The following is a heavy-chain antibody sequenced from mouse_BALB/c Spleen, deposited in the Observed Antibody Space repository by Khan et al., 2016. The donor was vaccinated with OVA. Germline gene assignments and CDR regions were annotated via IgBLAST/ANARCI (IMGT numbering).Heavy chain of an antibody. Sequence: QMQLEESGAELVRPGSSVKISCKASGYAFSSYWMNWVKQRPGQGLEWIGQIYPGDGDTNYNGKFKGKATLTADKSSSTAYMQLSSLTSEDSAVYFCARITTVVGAMDYWGQGTSVTVSS. CDR2: IYPGDGDT. V-gene: IGHV1-80*01. CDR3: ARITTVVGAMDY. CDR1: GYAFSSYW. D-gene: IGHD1-1*01. J-gene: IGHJ4*01.